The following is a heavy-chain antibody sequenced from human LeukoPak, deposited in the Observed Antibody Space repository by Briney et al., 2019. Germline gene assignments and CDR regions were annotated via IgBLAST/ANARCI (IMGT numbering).Heavy chain of an antibody. D-gene: IGHD3-22*01. CDR3: AKDQAPYYYDSSGYSY. V-gene: IGHV3-48*01. J-gene: IGHJ4*02. CDR1: GFTFSNYN. Sequence: PGGSLRLSCAASGFTFSNYNMNWVRQPPGKGLEWVSSISGSSTPIYYADSVKGRFTISRDNAKNSLYLQMNSLRAEDTAVYYCAKDQAPYYYDSSGYSYWGQGTLVTVSS. CDR2: ISGSSTPI.